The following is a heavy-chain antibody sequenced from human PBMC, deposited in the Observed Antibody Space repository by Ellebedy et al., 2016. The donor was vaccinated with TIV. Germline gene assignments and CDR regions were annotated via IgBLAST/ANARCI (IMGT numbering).Heavy chain of an antibody. CDR3: ARDRFSVAGTNFDY. CDR2: INPDGSTT. Sequence: GESLKISXVASGFTFSSYWIHWVRQAPGKGLVWVSRINPDGSTTNYADSVKGRFTISRDNAKNTLYLQMNSLRAEDTAVYYCARDRFSVAGTNFDYWGQGTLVTVSS. D-gene: IGHD6-19*01. V-gene: IGHV3-74*01. CDR1: GFTFSSYW. J-gene: IGHJ4*02.